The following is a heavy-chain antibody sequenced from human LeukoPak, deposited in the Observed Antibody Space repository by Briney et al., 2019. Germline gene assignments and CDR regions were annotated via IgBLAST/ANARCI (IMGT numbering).Heavy chain of an antibody. V-gene: IGHV4-59*01. CDR2: IYYSGST. CDR1: GGSISSYY. J-gene: IGHJ6*02. CDR3: ARARVVTTVTTYYYYGMDV. D-gene: IGHD4-17*01. Sequence: PSETLSLTCTVSGGSISSYYWSWLRQPPGRGLEWIGYIYYSGSTNYNPSLKSRVTISVDTSKNQFSLKLSSVTAADTAVYYCARARVVTTVTTYYYYGMDVWGQGTTVTVSS.